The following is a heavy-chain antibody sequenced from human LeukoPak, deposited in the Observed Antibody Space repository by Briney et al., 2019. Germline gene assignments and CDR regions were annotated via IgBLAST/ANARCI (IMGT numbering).Heavy chain of an antibody. D-gene: IGHD6-6*01. J-gene: IGHJ6*03. Sequence: RASETLSLTCTVSGGSISSYYWSWIRQPPGKGLEWIGYIYYSGSTNYNPSLKSRVTISVDTSKNQFSLKLSSVTAADTAVYYCARVVPQLARIYYYYYYMDVWGKGTTVTVSS. V-gene: IGHV4-59*01. CDR1: GGSISSYY. CDR2: IYYSGST. CDR3: ARVVPQLARIYYYYYYMDV.